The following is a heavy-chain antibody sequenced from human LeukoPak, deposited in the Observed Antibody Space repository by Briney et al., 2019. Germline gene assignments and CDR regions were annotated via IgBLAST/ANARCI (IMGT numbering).Heavy chain of an antibody. D-gene: IGHD2-15*01. CDR2: ISWDGGST. Sequence: GGSLRLSCAASGFIFSDYNINWVRQAPGKGLEWVSLISWDGGSTYYADSVKGRFTISRDNSKNSLYLQMTSLRPEDTAFYYCAKSPHCSGGSCYVYFDYWGQGTLVTVSS. CDR1: GFIFSDYN. CDR3: AKSPHCSGGSCYVYFDY. V-gene: IGHV3-43D*03. J-gene: IGHJ4*02.